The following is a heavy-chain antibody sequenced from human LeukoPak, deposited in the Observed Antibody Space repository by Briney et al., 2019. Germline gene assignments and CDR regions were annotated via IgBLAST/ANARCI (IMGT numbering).Heavy chain of an antibody. CDR3: AKEDYGDYGEDYYYYGMDV. CDR2: ISGSGGST. D-gene: IGHD4-17*01. Sequence: GGSLRLSCAASGFTFRSHDMSWVRQAPGKGLEWVSVISGSGGSTYYADSVKGRFTISRDNSKNTLYLQMNSLRAEDSAVYYCAKEDYGDYGEDYYYYGMDVWGQGTTVTVSS. J-gene: IGHJ6*02. V-gene: IGHV3-23*01. CDR1: GFTFRSHD.